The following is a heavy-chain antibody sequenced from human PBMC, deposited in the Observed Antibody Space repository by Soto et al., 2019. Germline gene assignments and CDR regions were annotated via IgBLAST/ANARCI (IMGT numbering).Heavy chain of an antibody. V-gene: IGHV3-13*01. CDR3: AREVEDSKSSGWFFDL. CDR1: GLTFSTYG. D-gene: IGHD6-6*01. J-gene: IGHJ2*01. CDR2: IGTGGDT. Sequence: EVQLVESGGGLVQPGGSLRLSCEASGLTFSTYGMHWVRQAPGKGLEWVSAIGTGGDTYYPGSVRGRFIISRENAKNSLYLQMNSLTVGDTAVYYCAREVEDSKSSGWFFDLWGLGTLVTVSS.